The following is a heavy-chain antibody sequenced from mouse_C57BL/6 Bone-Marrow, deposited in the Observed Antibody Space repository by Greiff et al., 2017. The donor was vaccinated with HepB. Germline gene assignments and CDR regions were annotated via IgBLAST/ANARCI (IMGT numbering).Heavy chain of an antibody. CDR2: IDPSDSYT. V-gene: IGHV1-50*01. CDR1: GYTFTSYW. CDR3: ARRGGVY. Sequence: VQLQQSGAELVKPGASVKLSCKASGYTFTSYWMQWVKQRPGQGLEWIGEIDPSDSYTNYNQKFKGKATLTVDTSSSTAYMQLSSLTSEDSAVYYCARRGGVYWGQGTTLTVSS. D-gene: IGHD1-1*02. J-gene: IGHJ2*01.